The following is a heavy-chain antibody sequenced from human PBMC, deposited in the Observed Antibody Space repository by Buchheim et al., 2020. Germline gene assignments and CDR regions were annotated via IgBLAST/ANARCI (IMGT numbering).Heavy chain of an antibody. CDR3: AKDHYYDSSGYYDY. J-gene: IGHJ4*02. V-gene: IGHV3-30*18. D-gene: IGHD3-22*01. Sequence: QVQLVESGGGVVQPGRSLRLSCAASGFTFSSYGMHWVRQAPGKGLEWVAVISYDGSNKYYADSVKGRFTISRDNSTNTLYLQMNSLRAEDTAVYYCAKDHYYDSSGYYDYWGQGTL. CDR2: ISYDGSNK. CDR1: GFTFSSYG.